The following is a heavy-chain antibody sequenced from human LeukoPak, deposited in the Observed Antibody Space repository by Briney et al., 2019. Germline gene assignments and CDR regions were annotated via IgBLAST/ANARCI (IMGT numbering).Heavy chain of an antibody. CDR1: GYTFTSYY. J-gene: IGHJ3*02. V-gene: IGHV1-46*01. CDR3: ASSDGYTEWDDAFDI. D-gene: IGHD5-24*01. CDR2: INPSGGST. Sequence: ASVKVSCKASGYTFTSYYMHWVRQAPGQGLEWMGIINPSGGSTSYAQKFQGRVTMTRDTSTSTVYMELSSLRSEDTAVYYCASSDGYTEWDDAFDIWGQGTMVTVSS.